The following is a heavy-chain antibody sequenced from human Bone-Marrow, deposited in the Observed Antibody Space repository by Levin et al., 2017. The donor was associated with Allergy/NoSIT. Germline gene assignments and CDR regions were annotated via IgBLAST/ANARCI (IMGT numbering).Heavy chain of an antibody. D-gene: IGHD3-9*01. V-gene: IGHV3-9*01. J-gene: IGHJ4*02. Sequence: QAGESLKISCAVSGFTFDDYAMHWVRQAPGKGLEWVSSISWNSGNMGYADSVKGRFTISRDNANSSLYLQMNSLRVEDTAFYYCAKSLNLGYLDGRFDYWGQGTLVTVSS. CDR2: ISWNSGNM. CDR3: AKSLNLGYLDGRFDY. CDR1: GFTFDDYA.